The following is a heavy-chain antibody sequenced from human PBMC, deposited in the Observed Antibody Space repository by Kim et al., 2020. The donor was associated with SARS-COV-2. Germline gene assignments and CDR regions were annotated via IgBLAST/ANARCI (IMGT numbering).Heavy chain of an antibody. J-gene: IGHJ4*02. Sequence: GGSLRLSCAASGFTFSSYGMHWVRQAPGKGLEWVAVIWYDGSNKYYADSVKGRFTISRDNSKNTLYLQMNSLRAEDTAVYYCARGLYRSLKQHTYYFDYWGQGTLVTVSS. D-gene: IGHD3-16*01. V-gene: IGHV3-33*01. CDR2: IWYDGSNK. CDR1: GFTFSSYG. CDR3: ARGLYRSLKQHTYYFDY.